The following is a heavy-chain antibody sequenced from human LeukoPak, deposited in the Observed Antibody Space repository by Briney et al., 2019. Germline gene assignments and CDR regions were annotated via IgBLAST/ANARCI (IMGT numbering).Heavy chain of an antibody. CDR1: GFTFSGSA. CDR3: ARIGSAAFTDS. J-gene: IGHJ4*02. Sequence: GGSLKLSCAASGFTFSGSAIHWVRQASGKGLEWVGRIRSKANSYATSSAASVKGRFTISRDDSKNTAYLQMSSLKTEDTAVYYCARIGSAAFTDSWGQGTLVTVSS. V-gene: IGHV3-73*01. D-gene: IGHD3-3*02. CDR2: IRSKANSYAT.